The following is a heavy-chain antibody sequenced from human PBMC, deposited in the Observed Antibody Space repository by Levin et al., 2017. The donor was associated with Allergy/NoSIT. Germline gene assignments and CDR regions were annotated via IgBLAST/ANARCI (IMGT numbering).Heavy chain of an antibody. D-gene: IGHD5-18*01. Sequence: GESLKISCAASGFIFSSYGMHWVRQAPGKGLEWVAVIWYDGSNKYYADSVKGRFTISRDNSKNTLYLQMNSLRAEDTAVYYCAGAGDSYGRSAFDIWGQGTMSPSLQ. J-gene: IGHJ3*02. CDR2: IWYDGSNK. V-gene: IGHV3-33*01. CDR3: AGAGDSYGRSAFDI. CDR1: GFIFSSYG.